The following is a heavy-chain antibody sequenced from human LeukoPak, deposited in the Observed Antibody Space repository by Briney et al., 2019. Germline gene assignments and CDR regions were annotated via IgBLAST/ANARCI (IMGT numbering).Heavy chain of an antibody. D-gene: IGHD3-22*01. V-gene: IGHV4-4*02. J-gene: IGHJ4*02. Sequence: SEALSLPCTVSGDSINSLDLWSWVRQPPGKGLEWIGEMYLSGTTHSNPAVKNRVTISIDKSKNQFFLNLRSVPAADTAVYYCAGLVGRYSSGLYYYYFDYWGQGTLVTVSS. CDR2: MYLSGTT. CDR1: GDSINSLDL. CDR3: AGLVGRYSSGLYYYYFDY.